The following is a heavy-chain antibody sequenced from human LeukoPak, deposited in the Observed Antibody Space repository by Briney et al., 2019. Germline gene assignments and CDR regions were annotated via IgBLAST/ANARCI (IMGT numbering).Heavy chain of an antibody. V-gene: IGHV3-30-3*01. J-gene: IGHJ5*02. D-gene: IGHD3-3*01. CDR1: GFTFSSYA. Sequence: GRSLRLSCAAPGFTFSSYAMHWVRQAPGKGLEWVAVISYDGSNKYYADSVKGRFTISRDNSKNTLYLQMNSLRAEDTAVYYCAREYYDFWSGYSPFDPWGQGTLVTVSS. CDR3: AREYYDFWSGYSPFDP. CDR2: ISYDGSNK.